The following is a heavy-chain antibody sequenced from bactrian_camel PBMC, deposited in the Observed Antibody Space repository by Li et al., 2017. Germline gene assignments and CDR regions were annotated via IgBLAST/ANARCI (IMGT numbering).Heavy chain of an antibody. D-gene: IGHD1*01. V-gene: IGHV3S53*01. Sequence: QVQLVESGGGSVPVGGSLRLSCVSSVGYVFSSHCMGWFRQAPGKQREGVAAIDRDGTTVYKDSVKGRFTTSRDNAKSTLYLQMNNLSPEDSAMYFCAATSQPFRLLDRLPPRSEYQYWGQGTQVTVS. CDR1: GYVFSSHC. J-gene: IGHJ4*01. CDR3: AATSQPFRLLDRLPPRSEYQY. CDR2: IDRDGTT.